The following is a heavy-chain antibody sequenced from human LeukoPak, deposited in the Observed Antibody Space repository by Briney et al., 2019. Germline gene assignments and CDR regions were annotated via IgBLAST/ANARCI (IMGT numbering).Heavy chain of an antibody. V-gene: IGHV3-30*02. CDR1: GFTFSSYG. CDR2: IRYDGSNK. D-gene: IGHD6-13*01. CDR3: ANQGVAAAREDY. J-gene: IGHJ4*02. Sequence: GGSLRLSCAASGFTFSSYGMHWVRQAPGKGLEWVAFIRYDGSNKYYADSVKGRFTISRDNSKNTLYLQMNSLRAEDTAVYYCANQGVAAAREDYWGQGNLVTVSS.